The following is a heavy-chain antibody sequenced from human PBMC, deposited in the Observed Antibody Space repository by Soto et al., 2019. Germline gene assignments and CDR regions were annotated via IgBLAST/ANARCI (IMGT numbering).Heavy chain of an antibody. CDR1: GGTFSSYS. CDR2: IIPILGLA. J-gene: IGHJ5*02. D-gene: IGHD3-16*01. CDR3: ARPRGDPNWFDP. V-gene: IGHV1-69*02. Sequence: QVQLVQSGAEVKKPGSSVKVSCKASGGTFSSYSITWVGQAPGQGLEWMGRIIPILGLANYAQKFQGRVTITADTSTSTAYMELSSLRSEDTAVYYCARPRGDPNWFDPWGQGTLVTVSS.